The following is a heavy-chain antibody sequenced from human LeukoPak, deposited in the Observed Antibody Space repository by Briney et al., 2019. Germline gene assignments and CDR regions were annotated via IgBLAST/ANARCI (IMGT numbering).Heavy chain of an antibody. CDR1: GGTFSSYA. J-gene: IGHJ6*03. Sequence: SVKVSCKASGGTFSSYAISWVRQAPGQGLEWMGGIIPTFGTANYAQKFQGRVTITADKSTSTAYMELSSLRSEDTAVYYCARVHGDYVYYYYYYMDVWGKGTTVTVSS. D-gene: IGHD4-17*01. CDR2: IIPTFGTA. CDR3: ARVHGDYVYYYYYYMDV. V-gene: IGHV1-69*06.